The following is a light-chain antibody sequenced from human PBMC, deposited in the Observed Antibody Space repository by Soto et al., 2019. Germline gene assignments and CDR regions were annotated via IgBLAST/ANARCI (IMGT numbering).Light chain of an antibody. CDR1: SSDVGGYNY. Sequence: QSLLTHHPSSSGSPGQSVAISCTGTSSDVGGYNYVSWYQQHPGKAPKLMIYEVNKRPSGVPDRFSGSKSGNTASLTVSGLQAEDEADYYCSSYAGSSNVFGTGTKVTVL. CDR2: EVN. V-gene: IGLV2-8*01. CDR3: SSYAGSSNV. J-gene: IGLJ1*01.